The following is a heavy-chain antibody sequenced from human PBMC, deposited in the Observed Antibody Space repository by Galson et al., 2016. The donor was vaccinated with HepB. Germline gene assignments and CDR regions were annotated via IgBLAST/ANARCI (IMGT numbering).Heavy chain of an antibody. CDR1: GGTFTSYA. CDR3: ARSPILSTTLDY. CDR2: IITMFHTT. Sequence: SCKASGGTFTSYAISWVRQAPGQGLEWMGGIITMFHTTRYAQKFQGRVTITADESTSTAHMELSSLRYEDTAVYYCARSPILSTTLDYWGQGTLVTVSS. V-gene: IGHV1-69*01. D-gene: IGHD5/OR15-5a*01. J-gene: IGHJ4*02.